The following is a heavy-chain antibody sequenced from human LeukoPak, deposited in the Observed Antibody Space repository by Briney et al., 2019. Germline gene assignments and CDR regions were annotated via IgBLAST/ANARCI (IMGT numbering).Heavy chain of an antibody. J-gene: IGHJ6*03. CDR1: GFTFSSYA. Sequence: PGGSLRLSCAASGFTFSSYAMHWVRQAPGKGLEWVAVISYDGSNKYYADSVKGRFTISRDNAKNSLYLQMNSLRAEDTAVYYCARDSYDSSGYYYLYYYYYMDVWGKGTTVTISS. CDR2: ISYDGSNK. D-gene: IGHD3-22*01. V-gene: IGHV3-30*04. CDR3: ARDSYDSSGYYYLYYYYYMDV.